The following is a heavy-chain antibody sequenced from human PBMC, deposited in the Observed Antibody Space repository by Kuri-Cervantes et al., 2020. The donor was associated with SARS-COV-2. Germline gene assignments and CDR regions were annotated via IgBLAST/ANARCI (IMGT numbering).Heavy chain of an antibody. J-gene: IGHJ4*02. CDR3: ARASVVPAAYPTFDY. CDR2: ITSDSRYI. D-gene: IGHD2-2*01. Sequence: GESLKISCTASGLTFRSYSMNWVRQSPGKGLEWVASITSDSRYIYYAGSVKGRFTISRDNAKNSLYLEMNSLRAEDTAVYYCARASVVPAAYPTFDYWGQGTLVTVSS. CDR1: GLTFRSYS. V-gene: IGHV3-21*01.